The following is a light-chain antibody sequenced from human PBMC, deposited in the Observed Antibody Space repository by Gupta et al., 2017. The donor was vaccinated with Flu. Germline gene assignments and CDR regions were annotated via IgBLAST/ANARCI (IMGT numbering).Light chain of an antibody. CDR3: ETWDDSLNGPV. CDR2: SNN. J-gene: IGLJ3*02. Sequence: QSVLTQPPSASGTPGQRVTISCSASSSNIGSNSVNWYQQLPGTAPKLLIYSNNQRPSGVPDRFSGSKSGTSASLAISGLQSEDEADYYCETWDDSLNGPVFGGGTKLTVL. CDR1: SSNIGSNS. V-gene: IGLV1-44*01.